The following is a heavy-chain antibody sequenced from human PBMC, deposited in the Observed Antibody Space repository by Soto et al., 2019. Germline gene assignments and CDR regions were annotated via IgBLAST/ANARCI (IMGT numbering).Heavy chain of an antibody. V-gene: IGHV3-30*18. J-gene: IGHJ4*02. CDR3: VKERGSYWTFFVY. Sequence: HPGGSLRLSCAASGFTFSSYGMHWVRQAPGKGLEWVAVISYDGSNKYYADSVKGRFTISRDNSKNTLYLQMNSLRAEDTAVYYCVKERGSYWTFFVYWGQGILGTGSS. D-gene: IGHD1-26*01. CDR1: GFTFSSYG. CDR2: ISYDGSNK.